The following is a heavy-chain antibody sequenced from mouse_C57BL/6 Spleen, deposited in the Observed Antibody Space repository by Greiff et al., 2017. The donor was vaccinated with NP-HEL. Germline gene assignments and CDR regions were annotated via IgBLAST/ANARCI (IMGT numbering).Heavy chain of an antibody. Sequence: QVQLQQPGAELVKPGASVKLSCKASGYTFTSYWMQWVKQRPGQGLEWIGEIDPSDSYTNYNQKFKGKATLTVDTSSSTAYMQLSSLTSEDSAVYYCARRYYYGSLDYWGQGTTLTVSS. V-gene: IGHV1-50*01. CDR3: ARRYYYGSLDY. D-gene: IGHD1-1*01. CDR2: IDPSDSYT. CDR1: GYTFTSYW. J-gene: IGHJ2*01.